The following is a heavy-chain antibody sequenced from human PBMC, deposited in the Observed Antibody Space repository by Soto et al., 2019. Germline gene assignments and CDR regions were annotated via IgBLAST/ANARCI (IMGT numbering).Heavy chain of an antibody. CDR3: ARRVAEGGSFDY. Sequence: QVQLVEPGGGVVQPGTSLRLSCAASGFTFSNYGMHWVRQAPGKGLEWVAVIWYDGSNKHYGDSVKGRFTISRENSKNTLYLQINSLRAEDTAVYCCARRVAEGGSFDYWGQGTLVTVS. CDR1: GFTFSNYG. D-gene: IGHD6-19*01. J-gene: IGHJ4*02. CDR2: IWYDGSNK. V-gene: IGHV3-33*01.